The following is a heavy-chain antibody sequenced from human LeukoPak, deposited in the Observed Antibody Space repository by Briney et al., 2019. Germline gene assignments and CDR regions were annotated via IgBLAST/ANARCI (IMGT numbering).Heavy chain of an antibody. CDR3: ARAGSGDPWYYYYGMDV. V-gene: IGHV7-4-1*02. CDR1: GYTFTSYA. J-gene: IGHJ6*02. D-gene: IGHD6-19*01. CDR2: INTNTGNP. Sequence: ASVKVSCKASGYTFTSYAMNWVRQAPGQGLEWMGWINTNTGNPTYAQGFTGRFVFSLDTSVSTAYLQISSLKAEDTAVYYCARAGSGDPWYYYYGMDVWGQGTTVTVSS.